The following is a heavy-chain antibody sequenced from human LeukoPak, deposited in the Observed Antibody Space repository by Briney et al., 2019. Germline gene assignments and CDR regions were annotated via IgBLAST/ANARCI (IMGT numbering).Heavy chain of an antibody. Sequence: SETLSLTCTVSGYSISSGYYWGWIRQPPGEGLEWIGSIYHSGSTYYNPSLKSRVTISVDTSKNQFSLKLSSVTAADTAVYYCAGRFGWELLNYYYYMDVWGKGTTVTVSS. V-gene: IGHV4-38-2*02. CDR1: GYSISSGYY. J-gene: IGHJ6*03. CDR3: AGRFGWELLNYYYYMDV. D-gene: IGHD1-26*01. CDR2: IYHSGST.